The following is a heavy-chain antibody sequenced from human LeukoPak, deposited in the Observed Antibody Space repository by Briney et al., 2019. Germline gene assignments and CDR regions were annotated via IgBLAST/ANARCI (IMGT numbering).Heavy chain of an antibody. D-gene: IGHD6-19*01. J-gene: IGHJ4*02. Sequence: ASVKVSCKASGYTFTSYGISWVRQAPGQGLEWMGWISTYNGNTNYAQKVQGRVTMTTDTSTSTGYVELRSLRSDDTAVYYCARAYSSGRYGELDYWGQGTLVTVSS. V-gene: IGHV1-18*01. CDR2: ISTYNGNT. CDR1: GYTFTSYG. CDR3: ARAYSSGRYGELDY.